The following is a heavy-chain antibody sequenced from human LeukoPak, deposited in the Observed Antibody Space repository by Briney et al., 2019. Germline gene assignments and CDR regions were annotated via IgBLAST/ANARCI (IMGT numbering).Heavy chain of an antibody. CDR2: IIPIFGTA. CDR3: ARSCCSYYDSSGDYYFDY. J-gene: IGHJ4*02. CDR1: GGTFSSYA. V-gene: IGHV1-69*01. Sequence: GASVKVSCKASGGTFSSYAISWVRQAPGQGLEWMGGIIPIFGTANYAQKFQGRVTITADESTSTAYMELSSLRSEDTAVYYCARSCCSYYDSSGDYYFDYWGQGTLVTVSS. D-gene: IGHD3-22*01.